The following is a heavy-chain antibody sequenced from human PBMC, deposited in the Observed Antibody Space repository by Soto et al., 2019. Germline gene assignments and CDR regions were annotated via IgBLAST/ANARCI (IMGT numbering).Heavy chain of an antibody. J-gene: IGHJ6*02. V-gene: IGHV3-30-3*01. Sequence: GGSLRLSCAASGFTFSSYAMHWVRQAPGKGLEWVAVISYDGSNKYYADSVKGRFTISRDNSKNTLYLQMNSPRAEDTAVYYCARGASSRGFGMDVWGQGTTVTVSS. CDR1: GFTFSSYA. D-gene: IGHD6-6*01. CDR3: ARGASSRGFGMDV. CDR2: ISYDGSNK.